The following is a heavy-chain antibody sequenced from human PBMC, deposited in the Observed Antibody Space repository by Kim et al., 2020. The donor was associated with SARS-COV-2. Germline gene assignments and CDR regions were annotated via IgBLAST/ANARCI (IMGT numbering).Heavy chain of an antibody. D-gene: IGHD3-16*01. CDR1: GFSFSDYS. Sequence: GGSLRLSCAASGFSFSDYSMAWVRQAPGKGLEWVSSISSTSTSTYYADSVKGRFTISRDNSKNTLFLQMNSLRADDTAVYYCAKGRVRIRYYAMDVWGQGTTVTVS. V-gene: IGHV3-23*01. CDR2: ISSTSTST. J-gene: IGHJ6*02. CDR3: AKGRVRIRYYAMDV.